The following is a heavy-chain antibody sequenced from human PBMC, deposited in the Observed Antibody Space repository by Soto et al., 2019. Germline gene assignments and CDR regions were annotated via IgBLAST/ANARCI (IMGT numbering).Heavy chain of an antibody. V-gene: IGHV1-3*01. CDR3: ARGYGGPIGWFDP. CDR1: GYTFTSYA. Sequence: QVQLVQSGAEVKKPGASVKVSCKASGYTFTSYAMHWVRQAPGQRLEWMGWINAGNGNTKYSQKFQGRVTITRDTSASTAYMELSSLRSEDAAVYYCARGYGGPIGWFDPWGQGTLVTVFS. CDR2: INAGNGNT. D-gene: IGHD3-16*01. J-gene: IGHJ5*02.